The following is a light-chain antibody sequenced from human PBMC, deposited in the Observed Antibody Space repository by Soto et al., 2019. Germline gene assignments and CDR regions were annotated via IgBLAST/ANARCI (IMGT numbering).Light chain of an antibody. CDR2: ENN. CDR1: SSNIGNNY. V-gene: IGLV1-51*02. CDR3: GTWDSSLSAVV. Sequence: QSVLTQLPSVSAAPGQKVTISCSGSSSNIGNNYVSWYQQLPGTAPKLLIYENNKRPSGIPDRFSGSKSGTSATLGITGLQTGDEADYYCGTWDSSLSAVVFGGGTKVTVL. J-gene: IGLJ2*01.